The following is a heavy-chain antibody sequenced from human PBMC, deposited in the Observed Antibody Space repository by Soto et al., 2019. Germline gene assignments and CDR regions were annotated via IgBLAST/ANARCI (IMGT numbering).Heavy chain of an antibody. V-gene: IGHV1-18*01. CDR1: GYTFTSYG. CDR3: ARENTMVRGVIPEYNWFDP. D-gene: IGHD3-10*01. Sequence: ASVKVSCKASGYTFTSYGISWVRQAPGQGLEWMGWISAYNGNTNYAQKLQGRVTMTTDTSTSTAYMELRSLRSDDTAVYYCARENTMVRGVIPEYNWFDPWGQGTLVTVSS. CDR2: ISAYNGNT. J-gene: IGHJ5*02.